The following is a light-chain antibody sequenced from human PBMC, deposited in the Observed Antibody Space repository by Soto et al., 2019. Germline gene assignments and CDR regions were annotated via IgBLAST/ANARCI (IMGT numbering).Light chain of an antibody. Sequence: DIQMTQSPSSLSALVGDRVTITCRASQSVSRYLNWYQHKRGKAPKLVINAASNLLSGVPSRFSGSGSGTDFTLTIDGLQPEDFAVYYCQQSYITHPITFGQGKRLEIK. CDR3: QQSYITHPIT. J-gene: IGKJ5*01. CDR2: AAS. CDR1: QSVSRY. V-gene: IGKV1-39*01.